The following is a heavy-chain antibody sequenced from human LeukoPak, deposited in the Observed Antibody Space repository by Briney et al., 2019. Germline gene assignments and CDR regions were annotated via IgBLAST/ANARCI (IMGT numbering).Heavy chain of an antibody. D-gene: IGHD3-3*01. CDR3: AKLGLSTIFGVVANAFDI. CDR2: ISGSGGST. Sequence: GRSLRLSCVASGFTFSSYGMHWVRQAPGKGLEWVSAISGSGGSTNYADSVKGRFTISRDNSKNTLYLQMNSLRAEDTAVYYCAKLGLSTIFGVVANAFDIWGQGTMVTVSS. J-gene: IGHJ3*02. CDR1: GFTFSSYG. V-gene: IGHV3-23*01.